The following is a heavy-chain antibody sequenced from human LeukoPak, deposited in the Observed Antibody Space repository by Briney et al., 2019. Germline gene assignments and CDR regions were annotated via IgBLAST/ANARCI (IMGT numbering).Heavy chain of an antibody. D-gene: IGHD6-6*01. CDR2: IYPGDSDT. V-gene: IGHV5-51*01. CDR3: ARVYTASSSSGGYYYYGMDV. J-gene: IGHJ6*02. Sequence: GESLKISCKGSGYSFTSYWIGWVRHVPGKGLEYMGIIYPGDSDTRYSPSFQGQVTISADKSISTAYLQWSSLKASDTAMYYCARVYTASSSSGGYYYYGMDVWGQGTTVTVSS. CDR1: GYSFTSYW.